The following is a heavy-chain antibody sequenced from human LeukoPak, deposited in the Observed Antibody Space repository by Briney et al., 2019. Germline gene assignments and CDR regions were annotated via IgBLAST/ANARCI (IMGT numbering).Heavy chain of an antibody. CDR3: AKGSSRYFFDL. V-gene: IGHV3-23*01. D-gene: IGHD6-19*01. J-gene: IGHJ4*02. CDR2: ISNDGGGT. CDR1: GFIFNNYG. Sequence: GGSLRLSCAASGFIFNNYGLIWVRQAPGKGLEWVAAISNDGGGTTYADFVKGRFTISRDISKNTLFLQMNSLRAEDTALYYCAKGSSRYFFDLWGQGTLVTVSS.